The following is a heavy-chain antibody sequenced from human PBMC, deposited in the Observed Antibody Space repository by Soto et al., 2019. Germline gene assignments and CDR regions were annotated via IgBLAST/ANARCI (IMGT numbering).Heavy chain of an antibody. D-gene: IGHD5-12*01. CDR1: GYTFTSYG. V-gene: IGHV1-18*04. Sequence: ASVKVSCKASGYTFTSYGISWVRQAPGQGLEWMGWISAYNGNTNYAQKLQGRVTMTTDTSTSTAYVELRSLRSDDTAVYYCARDEGYSVYYYGMDVWGQGTTVTVSS. CDR3: ARDEGYSVYYYGMDV. CDR2: ISAYNGNT. J-gene: IGHJ6*02.